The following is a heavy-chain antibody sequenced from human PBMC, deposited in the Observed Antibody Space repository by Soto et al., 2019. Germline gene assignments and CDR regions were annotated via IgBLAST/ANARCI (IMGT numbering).Heavy chain of an antibody. D-gene: IGHD1-26*01. V-gene: IGHV1-3*01. Sequence: QVQLVQSGAEVKKPGASVKVSCKASGYTFTSYAMHWVRLATGQRLEWMGWINAGNGNTKYSQKLQGRVTITRDTSASTAYMQQSSLRSEDTAVYYCARDVGATGDWGQGTLVTVSS. CDR1: GYTFTSYA. J-gene: IGHJ4*02. CDR2: INAGNGNT. CDR3: ARDVGATGD.